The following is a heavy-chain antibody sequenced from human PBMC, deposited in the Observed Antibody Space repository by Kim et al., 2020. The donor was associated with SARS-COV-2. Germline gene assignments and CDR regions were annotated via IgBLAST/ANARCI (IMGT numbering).Heavy chain of an antibody. CDR1: GLTFSSSE. V-gene: IGHV3-48*03. Sequence: GGSLRLSCAASGLTFSSSEMNWARQAPGEGLEWVSYISSSGSSIYYADSVKGRFTISRDKAKNSLFLQMNSLRAEDTAVYYCARVSAENWFDPWGQGTLVTVSS. CDR3: ARVSAENWFDP. J-gene: IGHJ5*02. CDR2: ISSSGSSI. D-gene: IGHD3-10*01.